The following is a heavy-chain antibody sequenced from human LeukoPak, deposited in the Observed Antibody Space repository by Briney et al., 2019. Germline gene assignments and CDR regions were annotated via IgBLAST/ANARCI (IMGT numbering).Heavy chain of an antibody. Sequence: TSETLSLTCAVSGDITHYWGWVRQPPGKGPECIGSIYFSGSVYYNPSLRSRVTISLDTSTKQLSLKLSSVTVADTAIYYCAKHNGGGVVSYVAPGPPDYFDHRGQGALVTVSS. D-gene: IGHD1-26*01. J-gene: IGHJ4*02. CDR2: IYFSGSV. V-gene: IGHV4-39*01. CDR3: AKHNGGGVVSYVAPGPPDYFDH. CDR1: GDITHY.